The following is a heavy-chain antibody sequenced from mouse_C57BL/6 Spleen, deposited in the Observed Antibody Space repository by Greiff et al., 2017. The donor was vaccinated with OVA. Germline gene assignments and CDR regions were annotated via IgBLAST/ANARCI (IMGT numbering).Heavy chain of an antibody. V-gene: IGHV1-64*01. J-gene: IGHJ4*01. CDR3: ARSGTTVVARYAMDY. CDR1: GYTFTSYW. D-gene: IGHD1-1*01. Sequence: QVQLQQPGAELVKPGASVKLSCKASGYTFTSYWMHWVKQRPGQGLEWIGMIHPNSGSTNYNEKFKSKATLTVDKSSSTAYMQLSSLTSEDSAVYYGARSGTTVVARYAMDYWGQGTSVTVSS. CDR2: IHPNSGST.